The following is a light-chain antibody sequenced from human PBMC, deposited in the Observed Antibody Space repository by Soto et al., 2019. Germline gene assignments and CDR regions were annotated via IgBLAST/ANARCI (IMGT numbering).Light chain of an antibody. J-gene: IGLJ3*02. CDR1: TGAVTSNHH. CDR2: DTS. Sequence: QAVVTQEPSLTVSPGGTVTLTCGSSTGAVTSNHHPYWFQQKAGQAPRTLIYDTSNKHSWTPARFSGSLLGDKAALTLSGAQPEDEAQYYCVLSCNAARVFGGGTKLTVL. CDR3: VLSCNAARV. V-gene: IGLV7-46*01.